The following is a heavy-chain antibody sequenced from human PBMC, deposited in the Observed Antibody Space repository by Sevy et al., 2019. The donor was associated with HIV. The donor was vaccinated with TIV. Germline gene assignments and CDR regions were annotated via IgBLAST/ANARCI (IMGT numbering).Heavy chain of an antibody. V-gene: IGHV3-30*02. CDR2: IRYDGSTK. D-gene: IGHD3-10*01. J-gene: IGHJ3*02. Sequence: GGSLRLSCAASGFTFNTYGMHWVRQAPGKGLDWVAFIRYDGSTKYFTDSVKGRFTISRDNSRNTLYLQMNSLRPADTAVYYCVKGLGMVQGALLSDDIWGQGTMVTV. CDR1: GFTFNTYG. CDR3: VKGLGMVQGALLSDDI.